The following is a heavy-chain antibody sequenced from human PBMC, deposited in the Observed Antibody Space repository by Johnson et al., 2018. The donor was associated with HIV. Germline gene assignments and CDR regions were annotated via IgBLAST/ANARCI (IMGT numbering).Heavy chain of an antibody. V-gene: IGHV3-23*04. Sequence: MLLVESGGGVVRPGGSLRLSCAASEFTFSKYAMSWVRQAPGKGLEWVSGISGSGTTTYYGYSVKGRFTISRDNSKNTLYLQMNSLRAEDTAVYYCARDRVITFGGVIGRGAFDIWGQWTMVTVSS. CDR3: ARDRVITFGGVIGRGAFDI. CDR1: EFTFSKYA. J-gene: IGHJ3*02. D-gene: IGHD3-16*02. CDR2: ISGSGTTT.